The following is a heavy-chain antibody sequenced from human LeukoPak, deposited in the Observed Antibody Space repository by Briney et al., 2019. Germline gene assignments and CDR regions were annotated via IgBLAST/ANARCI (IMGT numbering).Heavy chain of an antibody. V-gene: IGHV4-61*02. CDR2: IYTSGST. CDR3: ARGRKYGYYFDY. Sequence: PSETLSLTCTVSGGSISSGSYYWSWIRQPAGKGLEWIGRIYTSGSTNYNPSLKSRVTISVDTSKNQFSLKLSSVTAADTAVYYCARGRKYGYYFDYWGQGTLVTVSS. J-gene: IGHJ4*02. CDR1: GGSISSGSYY. D-gene: IGHD2-2*01.